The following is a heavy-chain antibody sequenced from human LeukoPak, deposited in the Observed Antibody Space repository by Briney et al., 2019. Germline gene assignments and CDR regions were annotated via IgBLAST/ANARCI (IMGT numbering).Heavy chain of an antibody. J-gene: IGHJ4*02. CDR3: ARYSGYGLWYFDY. V-gene: IGHV1-18*04. D-gene: IGHD5-12*01. CDR1: GYSFTSYW. Sequence: PGESLRISCKGSGYSFTSYWIGWVRQAPGQGLEWMGWISAYNGNTNYAQKLQGRVTMTTDTSTSTAYMELRSLRSDDTAVYYCARYSGYGLWYFDYWGQGTLVTVSS. CDR2: ISAYNGNT.